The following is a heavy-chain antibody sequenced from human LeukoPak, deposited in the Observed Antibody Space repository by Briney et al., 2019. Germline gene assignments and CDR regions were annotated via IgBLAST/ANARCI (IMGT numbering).Heavy chain of an antibody. J-gene: IGHJ3*01. CDR1: GGSFSGYY. CDR3: ASRTLRYFDPTT. CDR2: INHSGST. Sequence: SGTLSLTCAVYGGSFSGYYWSWIRQPPGKGLEWIGEINHSGSTNYNPSLKSRVTISVDTSKNQFSLKLSSVTAADTAVYYCASRTLRYFDPTTWGQGTMVTVSS. V-gene: IGHV4-34*01. D-gene: IGHD3-9*01.